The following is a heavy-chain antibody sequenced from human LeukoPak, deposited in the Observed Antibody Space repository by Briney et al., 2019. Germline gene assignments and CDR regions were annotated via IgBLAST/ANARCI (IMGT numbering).Heavy chain of an antibody. D-gene: IGHD2-21*01. CDR2: IYWSSSGT. Sequence: PGGSLRLSCVVSGFNSEDHAMHWVRQAPGKGLEWVSGIYWSSSGTGYADSVKGRFTVSRDNAKSSLYLQMNSLRDEDTAVYYCARVWQDYSGVDYWGQGTLVTVSS. CDR1: GFNSEDHA. V-gene: IGHV3-9*02. CDR3: ARVWQDYSGVDY. J-gene: IGHJ4*02.